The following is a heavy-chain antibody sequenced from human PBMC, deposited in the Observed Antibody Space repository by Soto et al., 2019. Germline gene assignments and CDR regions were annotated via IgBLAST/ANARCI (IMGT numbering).Heavy chain of an antibody. V-gene: IGHV3-15*01. Sequence: EVQLVESGGGLVKPGGSLRLSCAASGFTFSNAWMSWVRQAPGKGREWVGRIKSKTDGGTTDYAGPVKGRVTISRDDSKNTMYLQMNSLKTEDTAVYYCTTDWYCSGGSCSYAFDIWGQGTMVTVSS. CDR2: IKSKTDGGTT. CDR1: GFTFSNAW. CDR3: TTDWYCSGGSCSYAFDI. J-gene: IGHJ3*02. D-gene: IGHD2-15*01.